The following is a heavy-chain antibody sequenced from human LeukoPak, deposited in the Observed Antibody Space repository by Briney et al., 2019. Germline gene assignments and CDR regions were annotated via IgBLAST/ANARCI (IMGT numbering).Heavy chain of an antibody. D-gene: IGHD3-16*01. Sequence: GGSLRLSCAASGSTFISYSMNWVRQAPGKGLEWISYISSGSNTIYYADSVKGRFTISRDNSKNTLYLQMNSLRAEDTAVYYCAKGRRWGDWYLDLWGRGTLVTVSS. CDR3: AKGRRWGDWYLDL. J-gene: IGHJ2*01. CDR2: ISSGSNTI. CDR1: GSTFISYS. V-gene: IGHV3-48*01.